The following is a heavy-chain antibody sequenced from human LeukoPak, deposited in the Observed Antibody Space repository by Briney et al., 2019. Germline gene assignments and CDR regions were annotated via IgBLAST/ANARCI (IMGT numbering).Heavy chain of an antibody. Sequence: ASVNVSCKASGGTFSSYAISWVRQAPGQGLEWMGGIIPIFGTANYAQKFQGRVTITADEYTSTAHMELSSLRSEDTAVYYCATYPLGYCSGGSCLNWFDPWGQGTLVTVSS. J-gene: IGHJ5*02. CDR3: ATYPLGYCSGGSCLNWFDP. CDR2: IIPIFGTA. V-gene: IGHV1-69*13. CDR1: GGTFSSYA. D-gene: IGHD2-15*01.